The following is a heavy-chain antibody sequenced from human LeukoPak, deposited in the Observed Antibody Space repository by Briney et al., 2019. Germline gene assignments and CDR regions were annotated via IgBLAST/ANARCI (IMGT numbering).Heavy chain of an antibody. Sequence: GGSLRLSCAASGFTFSSYEMNWVRQAPGKGLEWVSYISSSGSTIYYADSVKGRFTISRDNAKNSLYLQMNSLRAEDTAVYYCARERDSSTWLNWYFDLWGRGTLVTVSS. J-gene: IGHJ2*01. D-gene: IGHD6-13*01. CDR2: ISSSGSTI. CDR1: GFTFSSYE. CDR3: ARERDSSTWLNWYFDL. V-gene: IGHV3-48*03.